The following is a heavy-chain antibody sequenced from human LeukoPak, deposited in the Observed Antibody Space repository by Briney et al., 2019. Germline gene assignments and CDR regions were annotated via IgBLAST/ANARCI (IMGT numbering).Heavy chain of an antibody. D-gene: IGHD3-9*01. J-gene: IGHJ6*03. Sequence: GGSLRLSCAASGFTVSSNYMSWVRQAPGKGLEWVSVIYSGGSTYYADSVKGRFTISRDNSKNTLYLQMNSLRAEDTAVYYCARCTENYDILTGYYYYYMDVWGKGTTVTISS. CDR2: IYSGGST. CDR1: GFTVSSNY. V-gene: IGHV3-53*01. CDR3: ARCTENYDILTGYYYYYMDV.